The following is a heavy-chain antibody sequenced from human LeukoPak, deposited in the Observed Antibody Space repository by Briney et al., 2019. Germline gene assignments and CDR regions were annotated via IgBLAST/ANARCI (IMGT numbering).Heavy chain of an antibody. V-gene: IGHV4-61*02. Sequence: PSQTLSLTCTVSGGSISSGSYYWSWIRQPAGKGLEWIGRIYTSGSTNYNPSLKSRVTISVDTSKNQFSLKLSSVTAADTAVYYCARGGIYASGTLDYWGQGTLVTVSS. J-gene: IGHJ4*02. D-gene: IGHD1-7*01. CDR2: IYTSGST. CDR3: ARGGIYASGTLDY. CDR1: GGSISSGSYY.